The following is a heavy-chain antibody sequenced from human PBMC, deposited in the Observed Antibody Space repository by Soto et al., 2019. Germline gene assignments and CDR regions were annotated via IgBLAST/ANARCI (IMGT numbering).Heavy chain of an antibody. Sequence: EVQLVESGGGLVKPGGSLRLSCAASGFTFSSYSMNWVRQAPGKGLEWVSSISSSSSYIYYADSVKGRFTISRDNAKNSLYLQMNSLRAEDTAVYYCARATTRDGYSHFDYWGQGTLVTVSS. CDR2: ISSSSSYI. J-gene: IGHJ4*02. CDR3: ARATTRDGYSHFDY. D-gene: IGHD5-18*01. CDR1: GFTFSSYS. V-gene: IGHV3-21*01.